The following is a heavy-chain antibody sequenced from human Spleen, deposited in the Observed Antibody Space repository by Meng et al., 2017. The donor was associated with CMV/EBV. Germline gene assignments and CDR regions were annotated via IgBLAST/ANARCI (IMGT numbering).Heavy chain of an antibody. Sequence: SETLSLTCTVSGGSISSGDYYWSWIRQPPGKGLEWIGYIYYSGSTYYNPSLKSRVTISVDTSKNQFSLKLSSVTAADTAVYYCATSGFNYGMDVWGQGTTVTVSS. CDR1: GGSISSGDYY. D-gene: IGHD3-22*01. CDR3: ATSGFNYGMDV. CDR2: IYYSGST. V-gene: IGHV4-30-4*08. J-gene: IGHJ6*02.